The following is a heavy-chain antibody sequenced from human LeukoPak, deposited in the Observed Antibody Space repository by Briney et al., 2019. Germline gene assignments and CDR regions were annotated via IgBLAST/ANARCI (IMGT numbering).Heavy chain of an antibody. CDR2: IWSDGSKK. CDR3: AKGTYYMDV. Sequence: GGSLRLSCAASGFSFSSFGMHWVRRAPGKGLEWVAVIWSDGSKKYYGDSVKGRFTISRDNSRNTLYLQMNSLRAEDTAMYYCAKGTYYMDVWGKGTTVTVSS. J-gene: IGHJ6*03. CDR1: GFSFSSFG. V-gene: IGHV3-33*03.